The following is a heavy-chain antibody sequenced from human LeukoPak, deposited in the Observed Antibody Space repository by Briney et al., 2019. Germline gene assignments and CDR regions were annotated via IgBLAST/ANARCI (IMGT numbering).Heavy chain of an antibody. CDR1: GFTVSRNY. Sequence: GGSLRLSCAASGFTVSRNYMSWVRQAPGKGLEWVSHISSSGSTIYYADSVKGRFTISRDNAKNSLYLQMNSLRAEDTAVYYCAELGITMIGGVWGKGTTVTISS. CDR3: AELGITMIGGV. V-gene: IGHV3-48*03. D-gene: IGHD3-10*02. J-gene: IGHJ6*04. CDR2: ISSSGSTI.